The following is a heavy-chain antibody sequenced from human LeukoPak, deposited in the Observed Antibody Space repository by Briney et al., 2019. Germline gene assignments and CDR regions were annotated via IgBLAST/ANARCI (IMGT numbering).Heavy chain of an antibody. V-gene: IGHV1-18*01. CDR3: ARDLGVCSGGRCPYYFDY. CDR1: GYTFTSYG. J-gene: IGHJ4*02. D-gene: IGHD2-15*01. Sequence: GASVKVSCKTSGYTFTSYGISWVRQAPGQGLEWMGWISAYNGNTNYAQKLQGRVTMTTDTSGSTAYMEVTSLRSDDTAVYYCARDLGVCSGGRCPYYFDYWGQGTLVTVSS. CDR2: ISAYNGNT.